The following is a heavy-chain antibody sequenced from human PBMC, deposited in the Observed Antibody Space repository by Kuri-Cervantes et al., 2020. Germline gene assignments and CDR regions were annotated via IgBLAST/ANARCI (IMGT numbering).Heavy chain of an antibody. J-gene: IGHJ1*01. CDR3: AKDHLVGGLYFQH. CDR1: GFIVSSNY. V-gene: IGHV3-53*01. D-gene: IGHD1-26*01. Sequence: LSLTCAASGFIVSSNYMSWVGQAPGKGLEWVSVIYSGGGTYYADSVKGRFIISRDNAKNSLYLQLNSLRAEDTAVYYCAKDHLVGGLYFQHWGQGTLVTVSS. CDR2: IYSGGGT.